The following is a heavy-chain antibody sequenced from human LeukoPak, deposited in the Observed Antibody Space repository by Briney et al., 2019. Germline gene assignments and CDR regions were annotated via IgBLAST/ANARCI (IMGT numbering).Heavy chain of an antibody. D-gene: IGHD3-22*01. CDR1: GFTFSSYA. J-gene: IGHJ1*01. V-gene: IGHV3-23*01. CDR2: ISGSGDGT. Sequence: PGGSLRLSCAASGFTFSSYAMSWARQAPGKGLEWVSTISGSGDGTYYADSVKGRFTISRDNSKNTVYLQMNSLRADDTAVYYCAIDLDDSSGFYSYHHWGQGTLVTVSS. CDR3: AIDLDDSSGFYSYHH.